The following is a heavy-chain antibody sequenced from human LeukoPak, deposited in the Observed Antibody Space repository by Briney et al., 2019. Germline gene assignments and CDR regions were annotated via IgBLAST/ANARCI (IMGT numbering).Heavy chain of an antibody. J-gene: IGHJ4*02. CDR2: ISYDGSNK. V-gene: IGHV3-30*18. Sequence: GGSLRLSCAASGFTFSSYGMHWVRQAPGKGLEWVAVISYDGSNKYYADSVKGRFTISRDNSKNTLYLQMNSLRAEDTAVYYCTKSRSGSSNWALQVFDNWGQGALVTVSP. CDR1: GFTFSSYG. CDR3: TKSRSGSSNWALQVFDN. D-gene: IGHD4-11*01.